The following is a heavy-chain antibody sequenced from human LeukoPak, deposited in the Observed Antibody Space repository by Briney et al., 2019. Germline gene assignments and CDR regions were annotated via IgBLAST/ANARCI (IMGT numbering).Heavy chain of an antibody. CDR3: ATRLPRYSSSWHYYYYGMDV. CDR2: FDPEDGET. CDR1: GYTLTELP. V-gene: IGHV1-24*01. Sequence: GASVKVSCKVSGYTLTELPMHWVRQAPGKGLEWMGGFDPEDGETIYAQKFQGRVTMTEDTSTDTAYMELSSLRSEDTAVYYCATRLPRYSSSWHYYYYGMDVWGQGTTVTVSS. J-gene: IGHJ6*02. D-gene: IGHD6-13*01.